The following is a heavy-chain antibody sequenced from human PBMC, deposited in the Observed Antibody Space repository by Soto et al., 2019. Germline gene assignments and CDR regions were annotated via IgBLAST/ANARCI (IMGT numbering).Heavy chain of an antibody. D-gene: IGHD3-9*01. V-gene: IGHV3-9*01. CDR2: ISWNSVSI. CDR3: AKERIRYLED. J-gene: IGHJ4*02. Sequence: EVQLVESGGGLVQPGRSVRLSCAASGFSFDDYAMHWVRQAPGKGLEWIAGISWNSVSIDYADSVKGRFTISRDNAKNSLYLQMNSLRAEDTALYYCAKERIRYLEDWGQGTRVTVSS. CDR1: GFSFDDYA.